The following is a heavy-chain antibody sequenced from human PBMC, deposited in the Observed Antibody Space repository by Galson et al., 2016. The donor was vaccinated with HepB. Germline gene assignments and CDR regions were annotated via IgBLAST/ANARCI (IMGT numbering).Heavy chain of an antibody. D-gene: IGHD5-24*01. CDR1: GYTFSDYS. Sequence: SVKVSCKASGYTFSDYSIHWLRQAPGEGPEWMGRINPNTGGTNYAQKFQGRVTMTWDTSISTAYMQLTRLRSDDTAVYYCARDYPVFIQLVSLAARLDVWGQGTTVTVS. CDR3: ARDYPVFIQLVSLAARLDV. CDR2: INPNTGGT. V-gene: IGHV1-2*06. J-gene: IGHJ6*02.